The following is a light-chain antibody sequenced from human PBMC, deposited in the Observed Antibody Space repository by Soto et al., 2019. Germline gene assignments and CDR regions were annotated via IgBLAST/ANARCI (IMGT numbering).Light chain of an antibody. Sequence: QSVLTQPPSVSAAPGQRVTISCSGGRSNIGNNYVSWYHQLPGTAPKVLIFDNDKRPSGIPDRFSDSKSGTSATLAITGIQTGDGGEYSCGAWDDSLNVYLFGGGTKVTVL. CDR3: GAWDDSLNVYL. CDR1: RSNIGNNY. V-gene: IGLV1-51*01. J-gene: IGLJ1*01. CDR2: DND.